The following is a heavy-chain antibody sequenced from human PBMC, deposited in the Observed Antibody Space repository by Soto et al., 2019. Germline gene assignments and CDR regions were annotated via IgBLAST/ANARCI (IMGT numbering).Heavy chain of an antibody. CDR3: AKSMAVAFPGFYGLDV. Sequence: QVQLVESGGGEVQPGRSLRLSCAASGFTFSIFGMHWVRQAPGKGLEWVAVISYDGSRTYYRDSVKGRFTISRDSSKNTLYLQMNSLRAEDTAVYYCAKSMAVAFPGFYGLDVWGQGTTVTVSS. V-gene: IGHV3-30*18. CDR1: GFTFSIFG. CDR2: ISYDGSRT. J-gene: IGHJ6*02. D-gene: IGHD6-19*01.